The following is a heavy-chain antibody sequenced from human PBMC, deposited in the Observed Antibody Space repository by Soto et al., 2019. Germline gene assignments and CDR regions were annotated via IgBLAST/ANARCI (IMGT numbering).Heavy chain of an antibody. CDR2: ISSNGGST. V-gene: IGHV3-64*01. CDR3: AREDYDILTGYYREYYFDY. D-gene: IGHD3-9*01. Sequence: EVQLVESGGGLVQPGGSLRLSCAASGFTFSSYAMHWVRQAPGKGLEYVSAISSNGGSTYYANSVKGRFTISRDNSKNTLYLQMGSLRAEDMAVYYCAREDYDILTGYYREYYFDYWGQGTLVTVSS. CDR1: GFTFSSYA. J-gene: IGHJ4*02.